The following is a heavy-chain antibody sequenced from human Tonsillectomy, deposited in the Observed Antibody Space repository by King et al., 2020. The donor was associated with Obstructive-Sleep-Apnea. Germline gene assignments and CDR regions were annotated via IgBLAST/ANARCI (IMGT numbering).Heavy chain of an antibody. D-gene: IGHD5-18*01. Sequence: QLQESGPELVKPSETLSLTCTVSGGSISSNNYWGWIRQPPGKGLEWIGNIYYSGSTYYNPSLKSRVTISVYTSKNQFSLKLSLVTAADTAVFYCARADRDTAMGLFDSWGQGTLVTVSS. CDR1: GGSISSNNY. J-gene: IGHJ4*02. CDR2: IYYSGST. CDR3: ARADRDTAMGLFDS. V-gene: IGHV4-39*07.